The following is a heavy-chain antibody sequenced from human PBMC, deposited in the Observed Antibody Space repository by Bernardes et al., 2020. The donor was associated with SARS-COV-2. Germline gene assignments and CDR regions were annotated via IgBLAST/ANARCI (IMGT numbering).Heavy chain of an antibody. V-gene: IGHV2-70*04. J-gene: IGHJ4*02. D-gene: IGHD3-3*01. CDR2: IDWDDDK. Sequence: SGSTLLKPTQTLTLTCTFSGFSLSTSGMRVSWIRQPPGKALEWLARIDWDDDKFYSTSLKTRLTISKDTSKNQVVLTMTNMDPVDTATYYCARVGPPGSGYPFDYWGQGTLVTVSS. CDR3: ARVGPPGSGYPFDY. CDR1: GFSLSTSGMR.